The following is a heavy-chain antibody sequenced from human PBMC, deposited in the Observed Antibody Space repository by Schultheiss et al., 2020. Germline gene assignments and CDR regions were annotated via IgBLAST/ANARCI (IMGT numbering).Heavy chain of an antibody. J-gene: IGHJ3*02. CDR3: ARPSGNGENDGFDI. V-gene: IGHV3-74*01. CDR1: GFTFSNYW. CDR2: INTDGSST. Sequence: GGSLRLSFAASGFTFSNYWMHWVRQAPGKGLVWVSRINTDGSSTIYADSVKGRFIISRDNAKNTLYLQMNSLRVEDAAVYYCARPSGNGENDGFDIWGQGTMVTVSS. D-gene: IGHD4-23*01.